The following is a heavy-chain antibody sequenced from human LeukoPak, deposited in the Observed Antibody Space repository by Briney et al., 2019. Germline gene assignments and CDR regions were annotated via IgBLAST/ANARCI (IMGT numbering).Heavy chain of an antibody. V-gene: IGHV1-8*02. CDR3: AREEKNGSVDI. CDR1: GGTFSSYA. CDR2: MNPNSGNT. Sequence: GASVKVSCKASGGTFSSYAISWVRQATGQGLEWMGWMNPNSGNTGYAQKFQGRVTMTRNTSISTAYMELSSLRSEDTAVYYCAREEKNGSVDIWGQGTMVTVSS. D-gene: IGHD2-8*01. J-gene: IGHJ3*02.